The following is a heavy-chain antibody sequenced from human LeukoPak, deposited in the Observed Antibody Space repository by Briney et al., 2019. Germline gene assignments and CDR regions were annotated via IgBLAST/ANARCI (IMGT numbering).Heavy chain of an antibody. J-gene: IGHJ4*02. Sequence: GGXXXLSCATSGFIFSNNYMSWVRQAPGKGLEWVSIINSGYTKNYIDSVTGRLTISRDSSRNMVYLQMNSLRAEDTAVYYCARVAFRSSSYISGIDYWGQGTLVTVSS. CDR1: GFIFSNNY. CDR3: ARVAFRSSSYISGIDY. V-gene: IGHV3-53*01. D-gene: IGHD6-6*01. CDR2: INSGYTK.